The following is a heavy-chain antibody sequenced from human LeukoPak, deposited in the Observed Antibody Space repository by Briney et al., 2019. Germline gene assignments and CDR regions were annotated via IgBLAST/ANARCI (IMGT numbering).Heavy chain of an antibody. CDR1: GGSISSYY. CDR2: IDYSRDT. CDR3: ARNGPHYYDKSGYPDS. J-gene: IGHJ4*02. D-gene: IGHD3-22*01. Sequence: SETLSLTCTVSGGSISSYYWSWIRQPPGKGLEWIGNIDYSRDTNYNPSLRSRVTILVDKSRNQFSLKLNSVTAADTAVYYCARNGPHYYDKSGYPDSWGQGTLVTVSS. V-gene: IGHV4-59*03.